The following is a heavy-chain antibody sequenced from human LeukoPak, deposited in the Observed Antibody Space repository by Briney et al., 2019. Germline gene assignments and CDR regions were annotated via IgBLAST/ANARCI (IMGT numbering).Heavy chain of an antibody. CDR1: GFTFDDYG. Sequence: PGGSLRLSCAASGFTFDDYGMSWVRQAPGKGLEWVSGIDRNGDSTGYADSVEGRFTISRDNAKNSLYLQMNSLRAEDTAVYYCARVRKQQLVLGYWGQGTLVTVSS. D-gene: IGHD6-13*01. CDR3: ARVRKQQLVLGY. J-gene: IGHJ4*02. CDR2: IDRNGDST. V-gene: IGHV3-20*04.